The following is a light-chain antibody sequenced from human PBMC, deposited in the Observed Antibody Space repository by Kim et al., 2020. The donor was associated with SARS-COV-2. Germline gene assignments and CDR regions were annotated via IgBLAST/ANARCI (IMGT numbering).Light chain of an antibody. Sequence: LSPGERATLSCRASQSVSSYLAWYQQKPGQAPSLLIYDASNRATGIPARFSGSGFRTEFTLTISSLEPEDFAVYYCQQRDDWPMTFGQGTRLEIK. CDR3: QQRDDWPMT. V-gene: IGKV3-11*01. J-gene: IGKJ5*01. CDR2: DAS. CDR1: QSVSSY.